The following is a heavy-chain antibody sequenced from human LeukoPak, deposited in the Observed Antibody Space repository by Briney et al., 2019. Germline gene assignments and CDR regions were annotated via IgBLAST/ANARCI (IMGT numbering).Heavy chain of an antibody. V-gene: IGHV3-23*01. CDR1: GLTFSTSP. CDR3: ANSLAHHIVGATTLYDY. CDR2: SGTSGDT. J-gene: IGHJ4*02. Sequence: GGSLRLSCAASGLTFSTSPMNWVRLAPGNRLEWVSTSGTSGDTYYADSVKGRFTISRDNSKNTLYLQMNSLRAEDTAVYYCANSLAHHIVGATTLYDYWGQGTLVTVSS. D-gene: IGHD1-26*01.